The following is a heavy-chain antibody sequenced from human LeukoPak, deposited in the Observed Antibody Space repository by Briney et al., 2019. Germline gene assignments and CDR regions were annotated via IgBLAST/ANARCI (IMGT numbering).Heavy chain of an antibody. D-gene: IGHD1-26*01. J-gene: IGHJ1*01. Sequence: PGGSLRLPCAASGFTFSSYGMHWVRQAPGKGLEWVAVIRYDGSNIYYADSVKGRFTISRDNSKNTLHLQMNSLRAEDTAVYYCARGPSSGVGATTGYFQHWGQGTLVTVSS. V-gene: IGHV3-33*01. CDR3: ARGPSSGVGATTGYFQH. CDR2: IRYDGSNI. CDR1: GFTFSSYG.